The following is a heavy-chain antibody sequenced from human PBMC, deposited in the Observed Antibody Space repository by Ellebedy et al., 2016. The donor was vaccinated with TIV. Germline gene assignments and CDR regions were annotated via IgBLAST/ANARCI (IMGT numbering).Heavy chain of an antibody. CDR3: ARVPDCSSTSCYTYYFGMDV. J-gene: IGHJ6*02. V-gene: IGHV1-69*04. CDR1: GDTFSSYA. D-gene: IGHD2-2*02. Sequence: SVKVSCXASGDTFSSYAISWVRQAPGLGLEWMGRIIPILDIADYPQQFQGRVTITADKSTSTAYMELSSLRSEDTAVYYCARVPDCSSTSCYTYYFGMDVWGQGTTVTVSS. CDR2: IIPILDIA.